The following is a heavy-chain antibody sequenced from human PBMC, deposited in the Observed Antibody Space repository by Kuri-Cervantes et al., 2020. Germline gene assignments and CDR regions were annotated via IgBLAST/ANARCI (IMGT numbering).Heavy chain of an antibody. V-gene: IGHV4-61*02. D-gene: IGHD3-22*01. CDR3: ARGLDGDYYDSSGYPSSYGMDV. CDR1: GCSISSGSYC. J-gene: IGHJ6*02. CDR2: IYTSGST. Sequence: LRLSCTASGCSISSGSYCWSWIRQPAGKGLEWIGRIYTSGSTNYNPSIKRRVTMSVDTSKNQFPLKLSPVTAADTAVYYCARGLDGDYYDSSGYPSSYGMDVWGQGTTVTVSS.